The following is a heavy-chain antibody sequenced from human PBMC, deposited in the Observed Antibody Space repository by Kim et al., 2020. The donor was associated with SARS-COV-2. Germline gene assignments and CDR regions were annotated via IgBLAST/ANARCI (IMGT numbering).Heavy chain of an antibody. CDR1: GGSISSSSYY. CDR2: IYYSGST. V-gene: IGHV4-39*07. CDR3: AREGRIIMVRGVQYYYYGMDV. D-gene: IGHD3-10*01. Sequence: SETLSLTCTVSGGSISSSSYYWGWIRQPPGKGLEWIGSIYYSGSTYYNPSLKSRATISVDTSKNQFSLKLSSVTAADTAVYYCAREGRIIMVRGVQYYYYGMDVWGQGTTVTVSS. J-gene: IGHJ6*02.